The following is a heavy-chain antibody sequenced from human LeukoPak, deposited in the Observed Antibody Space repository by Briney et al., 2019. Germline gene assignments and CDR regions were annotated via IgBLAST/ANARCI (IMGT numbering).Heavy chain of an antibody. V-gene: IGHV4-39*01. J-gene: IGHJ4*02. CDR3: ARQGQGPYHEDRNPFDY. CDR2: IYYSGST. CDR1: GGSISSSSYY. D-gene: IGHD2-15*01. Sequence: PSETLSLTCTVSGGSISSSSYYWGWIRQPPGKGLEWIGSIYYSGSTYYNPSLKSRVTISVDTSKNQFSLKLSSVTAADTAVYYCARQGQGPYHEDRNPFDYWGPGNLVTVSS.